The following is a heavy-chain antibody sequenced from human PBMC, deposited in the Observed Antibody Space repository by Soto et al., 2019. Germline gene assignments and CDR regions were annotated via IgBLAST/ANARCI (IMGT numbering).Heavy chain of an antibody. CDR2: IWYDGRNK. Sequence: QVQLVESGGGVVQPGRSLRLSCTASGFIFSNYGMHWVRQAPGKGLEWVAIIWYDGRNKFYADSVKGRFTISRDFSENTVYLQMNSLTAEDTAVYYCARDLRDLGDLSLTSGDYWGQGTLVTVSS. CDR1: GFIFSNYG. J-gene: IGHJ4*02. V-gene: IGHV3-33*01. CDR3: ARDLRDLGDLSLTSGDY. D-gene: IGHD3-16*02.